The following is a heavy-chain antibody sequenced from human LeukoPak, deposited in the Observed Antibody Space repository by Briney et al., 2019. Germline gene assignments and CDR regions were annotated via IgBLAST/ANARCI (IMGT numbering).Heavy chain of an antibody. D-gene: IGHD5-12*01. J-gene: IGHJ6*02. CDR3: AKDTLTGYDYRLYYYYGMDV. CDR1: GFTFSSHG. CDR2: IRYDGSNK. Sequence: PGGSLRLSCAASGFTFSSHGMHWVRQAPGKGLEWVAFIRYDGSNKYYADSVKGGFTISRDNSKNTLYLQMNSLRAEDTAVYYCAKDTLTGYDYRLYYYYGMDVWGQGTTVTVSS. V-gene: IGHV3-30*02.